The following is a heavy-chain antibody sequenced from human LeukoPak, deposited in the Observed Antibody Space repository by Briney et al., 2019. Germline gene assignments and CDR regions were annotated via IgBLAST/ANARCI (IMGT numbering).Heavy chain of an antibody. V-gene: IGHV4-59*01. J-gene: IGHJ4*02. CDR2: IFYTGST. CDR1: GGSISTYY. D-gene: IGHD6-6*01. Sequence: PSETPSLTCTVSGGSISTYYWSWIWQPPGKGLEWLGYIFYTGSTNYNPSIKSRVTMSIDTSKNQFSLKLSSVTAADTAVYYCTRTYSSSSIDYWGQGALVTVSS. CDR3: TRTYSSSSIDY.